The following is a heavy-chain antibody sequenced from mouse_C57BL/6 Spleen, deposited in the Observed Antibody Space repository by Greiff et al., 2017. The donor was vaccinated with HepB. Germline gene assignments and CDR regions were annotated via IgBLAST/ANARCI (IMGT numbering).Heavy chain of an antibody. D-gene: IGHD1-1*01. J-gene: IGHJ4*01. V-gene: IGHV5-16*01. CDR3: ARDTYYYGSSYAWAMDY. CDR2: INYDGSST. CDR1: GFTFSDYY. Sequence: EVNLVESEGGLVQPGSSMKLSCTASGFTFSDYYMAWVRQVPEKGLEWVANINYDGSSTYYLDSLKSRFIISRDNAKNILYLQMSSLKSEDTATYYCARDTYYYGSSYAWAMDYWGQGTSVTVSS.